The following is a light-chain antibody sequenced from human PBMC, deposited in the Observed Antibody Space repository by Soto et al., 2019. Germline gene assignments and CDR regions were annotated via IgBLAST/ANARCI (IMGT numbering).Light chain of an antibody. Sequence: EIGLTQSPGALSLSPGERATLSCRASQSVSSSYLAWYQQKPGQAPRLLIYGASSRATGIPDRFSGYGSGTDFTLTINGLQSEDFAVYYSPQYTNWRIPFAQGTRPEI. CDR2: GAS. CDR1: QSVSSSY. J-gene: IGKJ5*01. V-gene: IGKV3-20*01. CDR3: PQYTNWRIP.